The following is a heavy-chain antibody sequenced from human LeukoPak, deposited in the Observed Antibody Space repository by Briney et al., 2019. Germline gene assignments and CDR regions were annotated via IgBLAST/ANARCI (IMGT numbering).Heavy chain of an antibody. V-gene: IGHV3-30*04. D-gene: IGHD3-10*01. CDR2: ISFDGSHK. CDR1: GFTFSSHP. Sequence: GGSLRLSCAASGFTFSSHPMHWVRQAPGKGLEWVAVISFDGSHKYYADSATGRFTISRDNSKNTLYLQMDSLRTDDTAMYYCTRDFGITWAQYYFDYWGQGTRVTVSS. J-gene: IGHJ4*02. CDR3: TRDFGITWAQYYFDY.